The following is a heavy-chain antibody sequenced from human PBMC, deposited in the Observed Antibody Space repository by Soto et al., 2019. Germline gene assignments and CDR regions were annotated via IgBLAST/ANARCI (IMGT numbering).Heavy chain of an antibody. Sequence: QVQLVQSGAEVKKPGASVKVSCKASGYTFTSYGISWVRQAPGQGLEWMGWISAYNGNTNYAQKLQGRVTMTTDTFTSPAYMELGSLRSDDTAVYYCARARSSGFYYYYYGMDVWGQGTTVTVSS. CDR3: ARARSSGFYYYYYGMDV. J-gene: IGHJ6*02. D-gene: IGHD3-10*01. CDR2: ISAYNGNT. CDR1: GYTFTSYG. V-gene: IGHV1-18*01.